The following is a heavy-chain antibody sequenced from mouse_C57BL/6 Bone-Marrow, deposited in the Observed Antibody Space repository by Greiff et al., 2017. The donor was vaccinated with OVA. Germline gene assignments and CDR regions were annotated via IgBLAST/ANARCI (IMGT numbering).Heavy chain of an antibody. CDR1: GYTFTSYW. CDR3: ARQDYGSSYPFAY. V-gene: IGHV1-52*01. J-gene: IGHJ3*01. D-gene: IGHD1-1*01. CDR2: IDPSDSET. Sequence: QVQLQQPGAELVRPGSSVKLSCKASGYTFTSYWMHWVKQRPIQGLEWIGNIDPSDSETHYNQKFKDKATLTVDKSSSTAYMQLSSLTSEDSAVYYGARQDYGSSYPFAYWGQGTLVTVSA.